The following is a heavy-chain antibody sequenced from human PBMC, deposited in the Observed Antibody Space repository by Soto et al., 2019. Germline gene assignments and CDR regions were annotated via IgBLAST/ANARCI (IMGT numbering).Heavy chain of an antibody. Sequence: QVQLQQWGAGLLKPSETLSLTCAVYGGSFSGYYWSWIRQPPGKGLEWIGEINHSGSTNYNPSLKSRVTIAVYTSKNQFSLKLSSVTAADTAVYYCARGNTFGGRYDDYWGQGTLVTVSS. CDR3: ARGNTFGGRYDDY. CDR2: INHSGST. CDR1: GGSFSGYY. J-gene: IGHJ4*02. V-gene: IGHV4-34*01. D-gene: IGHD3-16*01.